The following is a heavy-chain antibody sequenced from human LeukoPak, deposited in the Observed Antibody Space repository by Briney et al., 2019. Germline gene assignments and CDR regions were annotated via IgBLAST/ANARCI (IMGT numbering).Heavy chain of an antibody. CDR2: INPNSGGT. J-gene: IGHJ4*02. Sequence: LGASVKVSCKASGYTFSGYYMHWVRQAPGQGLEWMGWINPNSGGTNYAQKLQGRVTMTTDTSTSTAYMELRSLRSDDTAVYYCARLYDSSGYYYDLTSDYWGQGTLVTVSS. CDR1: GYTFSGYY. CDR3: ARLYDSSGYYYDLTSDY. D-gene: IGHD3-22*01. V-gene: IGHV1-2*03.